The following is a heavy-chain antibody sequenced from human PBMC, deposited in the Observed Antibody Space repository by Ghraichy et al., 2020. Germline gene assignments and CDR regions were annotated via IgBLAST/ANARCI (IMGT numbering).Heavy chain of an antibody. J-gene: IGHJ4*02. Sequence: SETLSLTCTVSGDSISSSSYYWGWIRQAPEKGLEWIGTIVYSESTYYYKPSLQSRVIVSVDTSKNQISLNLSSVTAADTAVYYCVRRWSRNSIFDYWGQGTLVTVSS. D-gene: IGHD2-15*01. CDR1: GDSISSSSYY. V-gene: IGHV4-39*01. CDR2: IVYSESTY. CDR3: VRRWSRNSIFDY.